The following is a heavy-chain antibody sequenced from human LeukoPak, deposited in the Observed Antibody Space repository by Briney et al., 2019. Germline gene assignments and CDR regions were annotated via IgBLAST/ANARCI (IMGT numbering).Heavy chain of an antibody. CDR3: ARHVSGSSVDYYIDV. D-gene: IGHD1-26*01. V-gene: IGHV5-51*01. CDR1: GYSFSTYW. CDR2: IFPGDSDT. Sequence: GESLKISCKTSGYSFSTYWIGWVRQMPGKGLEWMGIIFPGDSDTTYSPSFQGQVTISADKSISTAYLQWSSLKASDTAMYYCARHVSGSSVDYYIDVWGKGTTVTVSS. J-gene: IGHJ6*03.